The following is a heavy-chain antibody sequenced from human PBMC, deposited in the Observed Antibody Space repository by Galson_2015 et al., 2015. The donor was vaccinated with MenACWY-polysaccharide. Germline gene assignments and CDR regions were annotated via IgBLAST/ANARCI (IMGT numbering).Heavy chain of an antibody. V-gene: IGHV3-33*01. Sequence: SLRLSCAASGSRFSNSGMHWVRQAPGKGLEWVAVIQYDGSNKVYADSVKGRFTISRDNSKSTVFPEMNTLGVEDTAVYYCAREGSRIVFHAFDIWGQGTMVTVSS. D-gene: IGHD2-2*01. CDR3: AREGSRIVFHAFDI. CDR1: GSRFSNSG. J-gene: IGHJ3*02. CDR2: IQYDGSNK.